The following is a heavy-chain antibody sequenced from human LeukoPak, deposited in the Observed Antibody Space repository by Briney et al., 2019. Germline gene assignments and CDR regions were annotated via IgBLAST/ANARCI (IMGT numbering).Heavy chain of an antibody. Sequence: GGSLRLSCAASGFTFSSYAMSWVRQAPGKGLEWVSGISGSGDNTYYADSVKGRFTISRDNAKNSLYLQMNSLRAEDTAVYYCARGGLRIAAAVWGQGTLVTVSS. CDR3: ARGGLRIAAAV. J-gene: IGHJ4*02. D-gene: IGHD6-13*01. V-gene: IGHV3-23*01. CDR1: GFTFSSYA. CDR2: ISGSGDNT.